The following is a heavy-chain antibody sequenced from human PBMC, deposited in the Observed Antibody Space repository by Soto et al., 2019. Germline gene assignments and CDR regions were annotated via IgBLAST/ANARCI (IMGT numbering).Heavy chain of an antibody. CDR2: ITGSGGST. V-gene: IGHV3-23*01. CDR1: GFTFSPHA. CDR3: AKDRYGDYGGIDY. D-gene: IGHD4-17*01. Sequence: GGSLRLSCAASGFTFSPHAMIWVRQAPGKGLEWVSVITGSGGSTYYADSVKGRFTISRDTSKNTLFLQMNSLRAEDTAVYYCAKDRYGDYGGIDYWGQGTMVTVSS. J-gene: IGHJ4*02.